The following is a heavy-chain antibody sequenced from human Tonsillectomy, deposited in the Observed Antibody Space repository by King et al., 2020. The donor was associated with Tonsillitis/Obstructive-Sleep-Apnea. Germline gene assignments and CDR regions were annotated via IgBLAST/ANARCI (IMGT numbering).Heavy chain of an antibody. CDR2: INPNSGGT. J-gene: IGHJ4*02. CDR1: GYTFTGYY. Sequence: QLVQSGAEVKKPGASVKVSCKASGYTFTGYYMHWVLQAPGQGREWMGWINPNSGGTNYSQKFQGWVTMTRETSISTAYMELSRLRSDDTAVYYCARAEPRWKRWLHLPHYFDYWGQGTLVTVSS. CDR3: ARAEPRWKRWLHLPHYFDY. D-gene: IGHD5-24*01. V-gene: IGHV1-2*04.